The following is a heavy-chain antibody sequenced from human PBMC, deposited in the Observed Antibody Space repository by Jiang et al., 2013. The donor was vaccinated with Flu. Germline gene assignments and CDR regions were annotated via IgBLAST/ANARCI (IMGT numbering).Heavy chain of an antibody. D-gene: IGHD3-22*01. CDR1: GGTFSNYA. CDR3: AREGSDSGGHYWKSFDS. CDR2: VIPMLSLT. V-gene: IGHV1-69*10. Sequence: SGAEVKKPGASVKVSCKAYGGTFSNYAISWVRQAPGQGLEWMGGVIPMLSLTTSAQNFQGRVTITADKSTNTAYMELSSLTSDDTAVYFCAREGSDSGGHYWKSFDSWGQGTLVTVSS. J-gene: IGHJ5*01.